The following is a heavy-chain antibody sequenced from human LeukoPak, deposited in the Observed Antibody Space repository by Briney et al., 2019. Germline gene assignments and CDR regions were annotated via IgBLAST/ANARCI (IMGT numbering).Heavy chain of an antibody. D-gene: IGHD2-15*01. J-gene: IGHJ3*02. Sequence: GGSLRLSCAASGFTFSTYSMNWVRQAPGKGLEWVSSISSSSSDIYYADSVKGRFTISRDNAKNSLYLQMNSLRAEDTAVFYCARGYCSGGSCYWAFDIWGQGTMVTVSS. V-gene: IGHV3-21*01. CDR2: ISSSSSDI. CDR3: ARGYCSGGSCYWAFDI. CDR1: GFTFSTYS.